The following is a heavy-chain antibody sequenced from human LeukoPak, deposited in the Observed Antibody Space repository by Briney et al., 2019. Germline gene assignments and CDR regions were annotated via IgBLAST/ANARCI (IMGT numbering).Heavy chain of an antibody. CDR1: GFTFSSYG. CDR3: TRNPDGRNWFDP. CDR2: IWYDGSNK. D-gene: IGHD1-14*01. Sequence: PGRSLRLSCAASGFTFSSYGMHWVRQAPGKGLEWVAVIWYDGSNKYYADSVKGRFTISRDNSKNTLYLQMNSLRVEDTAMYYCTRNPDGRNWFDPWVQGTLVTVPS. V-gene: IGHV3-33*01. J-gene: IGHJ5*02.